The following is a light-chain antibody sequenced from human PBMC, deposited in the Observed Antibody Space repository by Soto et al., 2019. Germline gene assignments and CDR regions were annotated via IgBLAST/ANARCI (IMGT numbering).Light chain of an antibody. J-gene: IGLJ1*01. Sequence: QSVLTQPRSVSGSPGQSVTMSCTRTGSDVANYKYVSWYQQHPGKAPKLMIYDVNKRPSGVPYRFSGSKSGNTASLTISGLQAEDEADYYCCSYAGTYTRVFGTGTKVTVL. V-gene: IGLV2-11*01. CDR3: CSYAGTYTRV. CDR1: GSDVANYKY. CDR2: DVN.